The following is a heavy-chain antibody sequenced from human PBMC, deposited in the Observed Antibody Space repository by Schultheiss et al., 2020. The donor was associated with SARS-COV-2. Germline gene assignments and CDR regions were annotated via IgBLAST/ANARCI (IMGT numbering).Heavy chain of an antibody. Sequence: SVKVSCKASGGTFSSYAISWVRQAPGQGLEWMGGIIPIFGTANYAQKFQGRVTMTRNTSISTAYMELSSLRSEDTAVYYCARGSGIAAAGTLIDYWGQGTLVTVSS. CDR1: GGTFSSYA. D-gene: IGHD6-13*01. CDR2: IIPIFGTA. J-gene: IGHJ4*02. CDR3: ARGSGIAAAGTLIDY. V-gene: IGHV1-69*05.